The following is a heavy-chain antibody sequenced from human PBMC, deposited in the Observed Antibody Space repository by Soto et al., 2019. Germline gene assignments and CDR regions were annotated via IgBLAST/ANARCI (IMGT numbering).Heavy chain of an antibody. CDR2: IWYDGSNK. V-gene: IGHV3-33*01. Sequence: GGSLRLSCAASGFTFSSYGVHWVRQAPGKGLEWVAVIWYDGSNKYYADSVKGRFTISRDNSKNTLYLQMNSLRADDTAVYYCARTNSSGFYFDYWGQGTLVTVSS. J-gene: IGHJ4*02. CDR1: GFTFSSYG. CDR3: ARTNSSGFYFDY. D-gene: IGHD6-19*01.